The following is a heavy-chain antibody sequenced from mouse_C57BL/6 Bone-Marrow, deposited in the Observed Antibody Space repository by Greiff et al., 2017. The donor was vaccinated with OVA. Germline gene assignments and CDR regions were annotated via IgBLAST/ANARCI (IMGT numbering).Heavy chain of an antibody. V-gene: IGHV5-9-1*02. CDR2: ISSGGDYI. CDR3: TRFITTVVAYYAMDY. Sequence: MLVEAGAHEVKKGESRKHEGAEARVSFSSYAMSWVRQTPEKRLEWVAYISSGGDYIYYADTVKGRFTISRDNARNTLYLQMSSLKSEDTAMYYCTRFITTVVAYYAMDYWGQGTSVTVSS. CDR1: RVSFSSYA. J-gene: IGHJ4*01. D-gene: IGHD1-1*01.